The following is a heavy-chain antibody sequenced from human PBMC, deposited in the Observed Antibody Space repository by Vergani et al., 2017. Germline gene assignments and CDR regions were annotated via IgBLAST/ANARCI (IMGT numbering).Heavy chain of an antibody. CDR1: GYSFTSYW. Sequence: EVQLVQSGAEVKKPGESLKISCKGSGYSFTSYWIGWVRQMPGKGLEWMGIIYPGDSDTRYSPSFQGQVTISADKSIRTAYLQWSSLKASDTAMYYCARQSLGYYGSGSYYRLEDYYYYGMDVWGQGTTVTVSS. V-gene: IGHV5-51*01. J-gene: IGHJ6*02. CDR2: IYPGDSDT. D-gene: IGHD3-10*01. CDR3: ARQSLGYYGSGSYYRLEDYYYYGMDV.